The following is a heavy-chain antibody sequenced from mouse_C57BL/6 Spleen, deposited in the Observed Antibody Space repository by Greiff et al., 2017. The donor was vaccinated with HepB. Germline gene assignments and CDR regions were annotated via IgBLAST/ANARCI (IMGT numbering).Heavy chain of an antibody. CDR2: IDPENGDT. V-gene: IGHV14-4*01. J-gene: IGHJ3*01. D-gene: IGHD1-3*01. CDR3: TTYNGVAY. Sequence: VQLQQSGAELVRPGASVKLSCTASGFNIKDDYMHWVKQRPEQGLEWIGWIDPENGDTEYASKFQGKATITADTSSNTAYLQLSSLTSEDTAVYYCTTYNGVAYWGQGTLVTVSA. CDR1: GFNIKDDY.